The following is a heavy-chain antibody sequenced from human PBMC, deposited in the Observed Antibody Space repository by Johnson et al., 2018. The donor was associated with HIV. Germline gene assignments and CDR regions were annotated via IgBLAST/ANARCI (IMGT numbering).Heavy chain of an antibody. D-gene: IGHD3-16*01. J-gene: IGHJ3*01. Sequence: QLVESGGGLIQPGGSLRLSCAASGFTVSSNYMSWVRQAPGNGLEWVSVIYSGGSTYYADSVKGRFTISRDNSKNSLYLQMNSLRAEDTAVYYCARDFLRLLDAFDFWGQGTVVTVSS. V-gene: IGHV3-53*01. CDR2: IYSGGST. CDR3: ARDFLRLLDAFDF. CDR1: GFTVSSNY.